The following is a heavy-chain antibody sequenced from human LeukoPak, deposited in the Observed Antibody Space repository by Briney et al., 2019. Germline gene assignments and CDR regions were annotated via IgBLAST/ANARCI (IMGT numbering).Heavy chain of an antibody. CDR2: INAGNGNT. CDR3: ARTYYYDSSGYYYVDFAFDI. Sequence: GASVKVSCKASGGTFSSYAISWVRQAPGQRLEWMGWINAGNGNTKYSQKFQGRVTITRDTSASTAYMELSSLRSEDTAVYYCARTYYYDSSGYYYVDFAFDIWGQGTMVTVSS. CDR1: GGTFSSYA. V-gene: IGHV1-3*01. J-gene: IGHJ3*02. D-gene: IGHD3-22*01.